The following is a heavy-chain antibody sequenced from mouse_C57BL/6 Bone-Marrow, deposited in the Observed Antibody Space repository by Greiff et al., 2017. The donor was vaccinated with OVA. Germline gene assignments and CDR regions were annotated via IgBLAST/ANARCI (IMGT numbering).Heavy chain of an antibody. CDR2: IHPNSGST. V-gene: IGHV1-64*01. CDR1: GYTFTSYW. Sequence: QVQLQQPGAELVKPGASVKLSCKASGYTFTSYWMHWVKQRPGQGLEWIGMIHPNSGSTNYNEKFKSKATLTVDKSSSTAYMQLSSLTSEDSAVDYCARGRGRIFYAMDYWGQGTSVTVSS. J-gene: IGHJ4*01. CDR3: ARGRGRIFYAMDY.